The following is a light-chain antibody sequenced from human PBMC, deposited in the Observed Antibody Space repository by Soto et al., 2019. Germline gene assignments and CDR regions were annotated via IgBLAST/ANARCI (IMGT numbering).Light chain of an antibody. J-gene: IGLJ3*02. CDR3: CSYAGSYTLRV. CDR2: DVS. CDR1: SSDVGGYNY. Sequence: QSVLTQPRSVSGSPGQSVTISCTGTSSDVGGYNYVSWYQQYPGKAPKLIIYDVSKRPSGVPDRFSGSKSGNTASLTISGLQAEDEADYCCCSYAGSYTLRVFGGGTKLTVL. V-gene: IGLV2-11*01.